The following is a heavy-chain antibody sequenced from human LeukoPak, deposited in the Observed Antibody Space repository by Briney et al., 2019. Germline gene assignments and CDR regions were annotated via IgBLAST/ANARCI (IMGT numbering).Heavy chain of an antibody. D-gene: IGHD3-16*01. V-gene: IGHV4-59*01. J-gene: IGHJ6*02. CDR1: GGSISSYY. Sequence: SETLSLTCTVSGGSISSYYWSWIRQPPGKGLEWIGYIYYSGSTNYNPSLKSRVTISVDTSKNQFSLKLSSVTAADTAVYYCARVGGPGYGFDYYYGMDVWGQGTTVTVSS. CDR3: ARVGGPGYGFDYYYGMDV. CDR2: IYYSGST.